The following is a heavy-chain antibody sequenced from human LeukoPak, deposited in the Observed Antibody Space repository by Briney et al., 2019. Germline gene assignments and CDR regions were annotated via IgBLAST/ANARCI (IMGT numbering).Heavy chain of an antibody. CDR3: ARAVLATKSEHWFDS. D-gene: IGHD2-8*01. V-gene: IGHV4-61*10. CDR1: GNSISSGDYY. Sequence: PSETLSLTCTVSGNSISSGDYYWSWIRQPAGKGLEWIGYIYYTGSTNYNSSLKSRVTISVDTSKIQFSLNLSSVTAADTAMYYCARAVLATKSEHWFDSWGQGTLVTVSS. CDR2: IYYTGST. J-gene: IGHJ5*01.